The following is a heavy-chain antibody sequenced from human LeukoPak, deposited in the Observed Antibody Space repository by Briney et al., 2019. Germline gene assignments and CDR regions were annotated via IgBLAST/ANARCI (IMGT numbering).Heavy chain of an antibody. J-gene: IGHJ4*02. CDR1: GFTFSSYG. CDR3: AKVTYGSGTYGAFDY. CDR2: ISYDGSNK. Sequence: GGSLRLSCAASGFTFSSYGMHWVRQAPGKGLEWVAVISYDGSNKYYADSVKGRFTISRDNSKNTLYLQMNSLRAEDTAVYYCAKVTYGSGTYGAFDYWGQGTLVTVSS. D-gene: IGHD3-10*01. V-gene: IGHV3-30*18.